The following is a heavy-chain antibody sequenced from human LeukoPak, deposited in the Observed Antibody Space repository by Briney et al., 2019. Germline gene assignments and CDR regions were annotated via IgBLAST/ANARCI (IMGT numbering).Heavy chain of an antibody. Sequence: ASVKVSCKVSGYTLTELPIHWVRQAPGKGLEWMGVIIPIFGTANYAQKFQGRVTITADESTSTAYMELSSLRSEDTAVYYCARVQWELITNWFDPWGQGTLVTVSS. J-gene: IGHJ5*02. CDR3: ARVQWELITNWFDP. CDR1: GYTLTELP. CDR2: IIPIFGTA. V-gene: IGHV1-69*13. D-gene: IGHD1-26*01.